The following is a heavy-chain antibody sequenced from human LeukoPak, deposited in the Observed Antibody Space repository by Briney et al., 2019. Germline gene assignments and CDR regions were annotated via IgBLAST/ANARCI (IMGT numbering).Heavy chain of an antibody. CDR2: ITGSGGNT. J-gene: IGHJ4*02. CDR1: GFTFSNYA. V-gene: IGHV3-23*01. CDR3: AKWGDYDVLTGYYVSDY. Sequence: GASLRLSCAASGFTFSNYAMSWVRQAPGKGLEWVSAITGSGGNTYYDDSVKGRFTISRDNSKNTVFLQMNSLRAEDTAVYYCAKWGDYDVLTGYYVSDYWGQGTLVTVSS. D-gene: IGHD3-9*01.